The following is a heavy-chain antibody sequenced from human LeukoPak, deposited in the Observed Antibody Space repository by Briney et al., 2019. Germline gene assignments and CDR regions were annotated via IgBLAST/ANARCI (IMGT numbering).Heavy chain of an antibody. J-gene: IGHJ4*02. V-gene: IGHV4-61*01. CDR2: DYCGGNT. CDR1: GFSVTTDSYC. D-gene: IGHD3-10*01. Sequence: SETLSLTCTVSGFSVTTDSYCWGWIRQPPGKGLEWIGYDYCGGNTDYDPSLKRRVTISVDTSKNQFSLTLTSVTAADTAVYFCARDHFGSLDSWGQGILVTVSS. CDR3: ARDHFGSLDS.